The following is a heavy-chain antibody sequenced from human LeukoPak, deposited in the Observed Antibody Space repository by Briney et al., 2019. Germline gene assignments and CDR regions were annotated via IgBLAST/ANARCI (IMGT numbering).Heavy chain of an antibody. D-gene: IGHD3-16*01. V-gene: IGHV4-59*01. CDR2: IYYSGST. CDR1: GGSTSSYY. J-gene: IGHJ4*02. Sequence: SETLSLTCTVSGGSTSSYYWSWIRQPPGKGLEWIGYIYYSGSTNYNPSLKSRVTISVDASKNQFSLKLSSVTAADTAVYYCASGGEDSFDYWGQGTLVTVSS. CDR3: ASGGEDSFDY.